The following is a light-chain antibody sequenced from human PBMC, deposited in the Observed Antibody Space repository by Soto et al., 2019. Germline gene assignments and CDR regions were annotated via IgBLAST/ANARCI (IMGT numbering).Light chain of an antibody. Sequence: QSALTQPPSVSGSPGQSVTISCSGTSSDIGGYSFVSWYQQHPGNTPKLIIYDVRNRPSGVPDRFSGSKSGNTASLTISGLQAEDEADYYCCSYEGTYSVIFGGGTKLTVL. CDR3: CSYEGTYSVI. CDR1: SSDIGGYSF. CDR2: DVR. J-gene: IGLJ2*01. V-gene: IGLV2-11*01.